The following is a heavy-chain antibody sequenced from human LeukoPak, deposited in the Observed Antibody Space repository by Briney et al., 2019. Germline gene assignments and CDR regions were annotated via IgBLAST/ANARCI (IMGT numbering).Heavy chain of an antibody. D-gene: IGHD3-22*01. CDR3: ARGVTMIVVVIHDWYFDL. Sequence: SETLSLTCTVSGGSISSGDYYWSWIRQPPGKGLEWIGYIYYSGSTYYNPSLKSRVTISVDTSKNQFSLKLTSVTAADTAVYYCARGVTMIVVVIHDWYFDLWGRGTLVTVSS. CDR2: IYYSGST. CDR1: GGSISSGDYY. V-gene: IGHV4-30-4*01. J-gene: IGHJ2*01.